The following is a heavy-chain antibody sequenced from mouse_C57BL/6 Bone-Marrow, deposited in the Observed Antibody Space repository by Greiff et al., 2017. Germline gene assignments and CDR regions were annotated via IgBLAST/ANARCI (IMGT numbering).Heavy chain of an antibody. D-gene: IGHD2-3*01. CDR1: GYTFTSYW. Sequence: QVHVKQPGAELVKPGASVKMSCKASGYTFTSYWITWVKQRPGQGLEWIGRIDPNSGGTKYNEKFKSKATLTVDKPSSTAYMQLSSLTSEDSAVYYCARDDGYFYFDYWGQGTTLTVSS. V-gene: IGHV1-72*01. J-gene: IGHJ2*01. CDR2: IDPNSGGT. CDR3: ARDDGYFYFDY.